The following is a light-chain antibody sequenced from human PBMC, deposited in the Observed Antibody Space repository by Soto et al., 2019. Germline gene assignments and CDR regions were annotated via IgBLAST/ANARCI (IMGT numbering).Light chain of an antibody. CDR1: QSVSSS. V-gene: IGKV3-20*01. CDR3: QQYGSSPIT. CDR2: GAS. Sequence: EIVVTQSPGTLSLSPGERATLSCRASQSVSSSLAWYQQKPGHAPRLLISGASSRATDIPDRFSGSGSGTDFTLTVSRLEPEDFALYYCQQYGSSPITFGQGTRLEIK. J-gene: IGKJ5*01.